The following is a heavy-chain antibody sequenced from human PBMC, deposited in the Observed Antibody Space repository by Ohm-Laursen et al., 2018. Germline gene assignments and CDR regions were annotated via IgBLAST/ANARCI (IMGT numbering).Heavy chain of an antibody. J-gene: IGHJ5*02. CDR1: AFSLTASN. CDR3: ARVWELSHDH. V-gene: IGHV3-66*01. Sequence: GSLRLSCAASAFSLTASNMNWVRQAPGKGLEWVSVIYSDGSTSYADSVKGRFTISRDSSKNTLFLQMNSLRVDDTAIYYCARVWELSHDHWGQGTLVTVSS. CDR2: IYSDGST. D-gene: IGHD1-26*01.